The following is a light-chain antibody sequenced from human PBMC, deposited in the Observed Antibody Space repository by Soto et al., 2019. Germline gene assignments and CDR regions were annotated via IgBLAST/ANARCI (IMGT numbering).Light chain of an antibody. CDR3: QQTYSTPIT. CDR1: QTISNT. J-gene: IGKJ5*01. CDR2: ASS. V-gene: IGKV1-39*01. Sequence: DIQMTQSPSSLSASVGDRVTITCRASQTISNTLNWYQQRPGKPPNLLIYASSTLQSGVPPRFSGGGSGTEFTLTISSLQPEDFATYYCQQTYSTPITFDQGTRLEIK.